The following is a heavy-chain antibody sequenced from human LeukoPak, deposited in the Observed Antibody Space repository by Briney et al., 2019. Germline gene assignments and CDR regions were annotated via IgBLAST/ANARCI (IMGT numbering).Heavy chain of an antibody. V-gene: IGHV4-4*09. Sequence: SETLSLTCTVSGGSISSYYWSWIRQPPGKGLEWIGYIYTSGSTNYNPSLKSRVTISVDTSKNQFSLKLSSVTAADTAVYYCARQGEAGYYYSYMDVWGKGTTVTVSS. CDR2: IYTSGST. D-gene: IGHD1-26*01. CDR1: GGSISSYY. CDR3: ARQGEAGYYYSYMDV. J-gene: IGHJ6*03.